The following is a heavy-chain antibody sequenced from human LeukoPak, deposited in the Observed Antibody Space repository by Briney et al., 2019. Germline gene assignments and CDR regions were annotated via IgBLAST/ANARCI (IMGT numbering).Heavy chain of an antibody. V-gene: IGHV3-23*01. J-gene: IGHJ4*02. CDR2: ISGSDGST. CDR3: AKGMPRRVAPFDY. D-gene: IGHD2-15*01. CDR1: GFTFSSYA. Sequence: GGSLRLSYAASGFTFSSYAMSWVRQAPGKGLEWVSAISGSDGSTYYADSVKARFTISRDNSNNTLYLQTNSLRAEDTAIYYCAKGMPRRVAPFDYWGQGTLVTVSS.